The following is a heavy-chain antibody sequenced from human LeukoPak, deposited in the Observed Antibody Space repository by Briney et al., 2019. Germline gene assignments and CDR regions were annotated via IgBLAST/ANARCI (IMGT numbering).Heavy chain of an antibody. J-gene: IGHJ6*03. CDR2: IYYSGST. CDR3: ASEMGTGMIRGVYMDG. CDR1: GGSFSSSSYY. Sequence: SETLSLTCTVSGGSFSSSSYYWGCHRPPPGKGLEWVGSIYYSGSTYYNPSIKSRVTRSVDTSKNQFSLNLISVTSADTAVYYCASEMGTGMIRGVYMDGWGKGTTVTISS. D-gene: IGHD3-10*01. V-gene: IGHV4-39*07.